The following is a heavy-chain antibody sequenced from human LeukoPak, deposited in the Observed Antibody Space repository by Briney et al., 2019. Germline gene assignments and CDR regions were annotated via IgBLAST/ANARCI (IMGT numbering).Heavy chain of an antibody. CDR2: ISAYNGNT. D-gene: IGHD3-22*01. V-gene: IGHV1-18*01. J-gene: IGHJ4*02. CDR1: RYNFISYG. CDR3: ARDFHYDSSPGY. Sequence: GASVKVSCKASRYNFISYGINWVRQAPGQGLEWMGWISAYNGNTNYAQKLQGRVTMTTDTSTSTAYMELRSLRSDDTAVYYCARDFHYDSSPGYWGQGTLVTVSS.